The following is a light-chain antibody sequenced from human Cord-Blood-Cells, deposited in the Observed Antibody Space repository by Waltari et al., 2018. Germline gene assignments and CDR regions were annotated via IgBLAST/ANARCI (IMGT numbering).Light chain of an antibody. Sequence: QLVLTQSPSASASLGASVKLTCTLSSGHSSYAIAWHQQQPEKGPRYLMKLNSDGSHSKGDGIPDRFSGSSSGAERYLTSSSLQSEDEADYYCQTWGTGMRVFGGGTTLTVL. CDR3: QTWGTGMRV. CDR2: LNSDGSH. V-gene: IGLV4-69*01. J-gene: IGLJ3*02. CDR1: SGHSSYA.